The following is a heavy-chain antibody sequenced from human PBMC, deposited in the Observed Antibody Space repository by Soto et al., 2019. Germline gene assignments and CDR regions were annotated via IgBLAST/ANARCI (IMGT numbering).Heavy chain of an antibody. D-gene: IGHD3-22*01. CDR2: IIPIFGTA. CDR3: ATAGGYDSSGYYPFKFDY. CDR1: GGTFISYA. Sequence: SVTVSCQASGGTFISYAISLVRQAPGQGLEWMGGIIPIFGTANYAQKFQGRVTITEDTSTDTAYMELSSLRSEDTAVYYCATAGGYDSSGYYPFKFDYWGQGTLVTVSS. J-gene: IGHJ4*02. V-gene: IGHV1-69*06.